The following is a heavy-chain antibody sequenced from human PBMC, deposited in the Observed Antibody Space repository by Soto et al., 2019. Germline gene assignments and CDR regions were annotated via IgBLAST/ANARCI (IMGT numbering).Heavy chain of an antibody. CDR2: IYYSGST. CDR3: ARDCSSSSCYARYYYYYGMDV. V-gene: IGHV4-30-4*01. Sequence: QVQLQESGPGLVKPSQTLSLTCTVSGGSISSGDYYWSWIRQPPGKGLEWIGYIYYSGSTYYNPSLKSRVTLSVDTSKNQFSLKLCSGTAADTAVYYCARDCSSSSCYARYYYYYGMDVWGQGTTVTVSS. CDR1: GGSISSGDYY. J-gene: IGHJ6*02. D-gene: IGHD2-2*01.